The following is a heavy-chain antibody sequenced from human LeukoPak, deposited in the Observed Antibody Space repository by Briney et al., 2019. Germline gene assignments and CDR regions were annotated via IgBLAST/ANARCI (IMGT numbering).Heavy chain of an antibody. CDR3: ARDRSYGAFDH. V-gene: IGHV3-20*04. J-gene: IGHJ4*02. Sequence: GGSLRLSCAASGFTFDDYGTSWVRQAPGKGLEWVSGINWNGGGTGYADSVKGRFTISRDNAKNSLYVQMNSLRAEDTALYYCARDRSYGAFDHWGQGTLVTVSS. CDR1: GFTFDDYG. CDR2: INWNGGGT. D-gene: IGHD5-18*01.